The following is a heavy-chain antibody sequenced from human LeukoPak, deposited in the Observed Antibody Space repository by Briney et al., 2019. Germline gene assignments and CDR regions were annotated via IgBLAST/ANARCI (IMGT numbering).Heavy chain of an antibody. CDR3: ARDYTLTVGNTSYFQH. CDR2: ISPNTGNP. V-gene: IGHV7-4-1*02. J-gene: IGHJ1*01. D-gene: IGHD1-7*01. Sequence: GASVKVSCNASGHIFSIHAIIWVRQAPGQGLGCMGWISPNTGNPTYVQGFTGRFVFSLDPSVSTAYLQISSLKAEDTAVYYCARDYTLTVGNTSYFQHWGQGTVVTVPS. CDR1: GHIFSIHA.